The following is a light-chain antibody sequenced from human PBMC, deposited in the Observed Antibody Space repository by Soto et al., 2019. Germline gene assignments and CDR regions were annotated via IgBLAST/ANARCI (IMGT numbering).Light chain of an antibody. CDR3: QKRSDWPTIT. CDR1: QSVSNNY. CDR2: GAS. V-gene: IGKV3D-20*02. Sequence: EIVLTQSPGTLSLSPGERATLSCRASQSVSNNYLAWYQQKPGQAPRLLIHGASNRATGIPDRFSGSGSGTDFTLTISRLEPEDFAVYYCQKRSDWPTITFGQGTRLEI. J-gene: IGKJ5*01.